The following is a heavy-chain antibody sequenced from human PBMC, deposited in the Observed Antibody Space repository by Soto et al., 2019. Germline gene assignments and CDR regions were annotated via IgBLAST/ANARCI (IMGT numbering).Heavy chain of an antibody. J-gene: IGHJ5*02. CDR3: ARDRSTYGGGGTGEVKENWFDP. V-gene: IGHV4-59*01. CDR1: GGSISRYY. D-gene: IGHD2-8*01. Sequence: PSETLSLTCSVSGGSISRYYWSWIRQPPGKGLEWIGYAYYSGDTGYSPSLKSRVTMAVDTSKSQVSLKLSSVTAADTAVYYCARDRSTYGGGGTGEVKENWFDPWGQGALVTVSS. CDR2: AYYSGDT.